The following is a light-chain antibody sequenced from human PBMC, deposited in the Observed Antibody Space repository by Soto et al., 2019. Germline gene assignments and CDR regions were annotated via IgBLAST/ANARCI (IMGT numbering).Light chain of an antibody. Sequence: QSVLTQLPSPSGSPGHSVTISCTGTSRDVGSYNYVSWYQQHPGKAPKLMIYEVYKRPSGVPDRFSGSKSGNTASLTVSGLQAEDEADYYCSSYAGTDRVFGTGTKVTVL. CDR1: SRDVGSYNY. CDR2: EVY. V-gene: IGLV2-8*01. J-gene: IGLJ1*01. CDR3: SSYAGTDRV.